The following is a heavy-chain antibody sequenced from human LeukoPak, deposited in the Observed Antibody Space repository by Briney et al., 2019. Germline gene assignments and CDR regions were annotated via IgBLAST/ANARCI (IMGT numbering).Heavy chain of an antibody. V-gene: IGHV1-69*05. D-gene: IGHD3-22*01. CDR2: IIPIFGTA. CDR3: AKDIETGSYYDSSHADY. Sequence: SSVKVSCKASGGTFSSYAISWVRQAPGQGLEWMGRIIPIFGTANYAQKFQGRVTITTDESTSTAYMELSSLRAEDTAVYYCAKDIETGSYYDSSHADYWGQGTLVTVSS. J-gene: IGHJ4*02. CDR1: GGTFSSYA.